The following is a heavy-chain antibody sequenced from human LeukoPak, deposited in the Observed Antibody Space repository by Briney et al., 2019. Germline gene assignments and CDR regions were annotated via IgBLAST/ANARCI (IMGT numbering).Heavy chain of an antibody. V-gene: IGHV3-33*01. CDR1: GFTFSGYG. D-gene: IGHD4-17*01. CDR2: IWYDGSNK. J-gene: IGHJ4*02. Sequence: GGSLRLSCAASGFTFSGYGMHWVCQAPGKGLEWVAVIWYDGSNKYYADSVKGRFTISRDNPNNTLYLQMNSLRAEDTAVYYCARDVQGETTVTTLLFDYWGQGALVTVSS. CDR3: ARDVQGETTVTTLLFDY.